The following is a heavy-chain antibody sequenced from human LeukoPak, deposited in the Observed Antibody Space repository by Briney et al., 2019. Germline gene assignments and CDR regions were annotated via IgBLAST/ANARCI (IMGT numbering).Heavy chain of an antibody. CDR3: ARRSTFCGGDCYSDY. CDR2: ISYDGTNK. Sequence: QTGGSLRLSCSASGFTFSSFAMHWVRQAPGKGLEWVVLISYDGTNKYYADSVKGRFTISRDNSKNTLYLQMNSLRADDTAVYYCARRSTFCGGDCYSDYWGQGTLVTVSS. V-gene: IGHV3-30-3*01. CDR1: GFTFSSFA. J-gene: IGHJ4*02. D-gene: IGHD2-21*02.